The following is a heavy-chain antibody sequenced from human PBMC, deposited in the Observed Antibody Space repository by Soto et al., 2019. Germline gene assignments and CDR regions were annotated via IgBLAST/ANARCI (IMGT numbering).Heavy chain of an antibody. CDR3: ARGPPTTYYFDY. CDR1: GGSISSGGYY. D-gene: IGHD1-1*01. Sequence: PSETLSLTCTVSGGSISSGGYYCSWIRQHPGKGLEWIGYIYYSGSTYYNPSLKSRVTISVDTSKNQFSLKLSSVTAADTAVYYCARGPPTTYYFDYWGQGTLVTVSS. V-gene: IGHV4-31*03. J-gene: IGHJ4*02. CDR2: IYYSGST.